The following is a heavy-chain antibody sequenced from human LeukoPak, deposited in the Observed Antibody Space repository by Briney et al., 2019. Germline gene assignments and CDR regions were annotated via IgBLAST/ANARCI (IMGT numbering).Heavy chain of an antibody. CDR1: GFTFSSYG. J-gene: IGHJ4*02. V-gene: IGHV3-30*18. CDR3: AKDLDY. Sequence: GGSLRLSCAASGFTFSSYGMHWVRQAPGKGLEWVAVISYDGSNKYYADSAKGRFTISRDNSKNTLYLQMNSLRAEDTAVYYCAKDLDYWGQGTLVTVSS. CDR2: ISYDGSNK.